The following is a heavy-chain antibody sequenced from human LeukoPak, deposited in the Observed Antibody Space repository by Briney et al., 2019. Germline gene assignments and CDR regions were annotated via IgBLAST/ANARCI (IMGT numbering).Heavy chain of an antibody. CDR2: INPSGGST. CDR1: GYTFTSYY. CDR3: ARVKNYGDYKSGFDY. D-gene: IGHD4-17*01. V-gene: IGHV1-46*01. J-gene: IGHJ4*02. Sequence: ASVKVSCKASGYTFTSYYMHWVRQAPGQGLEWMGIINPSGGSTSYAQKFQGRVTMTRDMSTSTVYMELSSLRPEDTAVYYCARVKNYGDYKSGFDYWGQGTLVTVSS.